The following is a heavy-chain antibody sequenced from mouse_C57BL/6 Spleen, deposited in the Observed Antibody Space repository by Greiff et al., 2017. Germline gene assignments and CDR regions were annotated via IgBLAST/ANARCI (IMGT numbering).Heavy chain of an antibody. CDR1: GFSFTSYG. V-gene: IGHV2-6-1*01. CDR3: ARHGGYAMDY. J-gene: IGHJ4*01. Sequence: VMLVESGPGLVAPSQSLSITCTVSGFSFTSYGVHWVRQPPGKGLEWLVVIWSDGSTTYNSALKSSLGISKDNSKSHVFIKMNSLQTDDTAMYYCARHGGYAMDYWGQGTAVTVSS. CDR2: IWSDGST.